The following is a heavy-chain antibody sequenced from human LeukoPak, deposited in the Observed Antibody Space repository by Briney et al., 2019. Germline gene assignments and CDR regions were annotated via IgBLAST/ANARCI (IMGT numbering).Heavy chain of an antibody. J-gene: IGHJ6*03. V-gene: IGHV3-48*04. Sequence: GGSLRLSCAASGFTFSSYSMNWVRQAPGKGLEWVSYISSSSSTIYYADSVKGRFTISRDNAKNSLYPQMNSLRAEDTAVYYCARATAYMDVWGKGTTVTVSS. CDR1: GFTFSSYS. CDR2: ISSSSSTI. CDR3: ARATAYMDV.